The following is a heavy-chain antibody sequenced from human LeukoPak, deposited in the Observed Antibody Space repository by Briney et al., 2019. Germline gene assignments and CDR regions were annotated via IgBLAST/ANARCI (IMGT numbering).Heavy chain of an antibody. V-gene: IGHV1-18*01. Sequence: ASVTVSCKASGYTFTSYGISWVRQAPGQGLEWMGWISAYNGNTNYAQKLQGRVTMTTDTSTSTAYMELRSLRSDDTAVYYCARVPRIVVVPAAMDYWGQGTLVTVSS. CDR3: ARVPRIVVVPAAMDY. J-gene: IGHJ4*02. D-gene: IGHD2-2*01. CDR2: ISAYNGNT. CDR1: GYTFTSYG.